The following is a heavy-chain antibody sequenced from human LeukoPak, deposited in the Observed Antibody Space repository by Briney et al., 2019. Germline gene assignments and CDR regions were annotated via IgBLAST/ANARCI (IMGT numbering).Heavy chain of an antibody. CDR1: GYTFTGYY. CDR2: INPSGGST. J-gene: IGHJ4*02. V-gene: IGHV1-46*01. CDR3: ASSRYYDSSGEEFPFDY. Sequence: ASVKVSCKASGYTFTGYYMHWVRQAPGQGLEWMGIINPSGGSTSYAQKFQGRVTMTRDTSTSTVYMELSSLRSEDTAVYYCASSRYYDSSGEEFPFDYWGQGTLVTVSS. D-gene: IGHD3-22*01.